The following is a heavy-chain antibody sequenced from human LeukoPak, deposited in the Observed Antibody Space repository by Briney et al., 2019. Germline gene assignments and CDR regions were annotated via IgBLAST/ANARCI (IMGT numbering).Heavy chain of an antibody. V-gene: IGHV1-18*01. D-gene: IGHD3-22*01. Sequence: ASVKVSCKASGYTFTNYGISWVRQAPGQGLEWMGWISTYNGDTNYAQKLQGRVTITTDTSTSTASMELRSLRSDDTAVYYCARERGYDSSGYYHDAFDVWGQGTMVTVSS. CDR3: ARERGYDSSGYYHDAFDV. J-gene: IGHJ3*01. CDR2: ISTYNGDT. CDR1: GYTFTNYG.